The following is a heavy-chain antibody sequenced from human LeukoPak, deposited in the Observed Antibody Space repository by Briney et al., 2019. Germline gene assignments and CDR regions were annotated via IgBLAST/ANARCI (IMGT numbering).Heavy chain of an antibody. V-gene: IGHV3-30*03. J-gene: IGHJ4*02. CDR3: ARGRNSYVIDN. D-gene: IGHD3-16*01. Sequence: GGSLRLSCAASGFTFSYYGMHWVRQAPGRGLEWVAVVSYDGSNIYYTDSVKGRFTISRDNSKNTLYLQMNSLRGEDTAVYYCARGRNSYVIDNWGQGTLVTVSS. CDR2: VSYDGSNI. CDR1: GFTFSYYG.